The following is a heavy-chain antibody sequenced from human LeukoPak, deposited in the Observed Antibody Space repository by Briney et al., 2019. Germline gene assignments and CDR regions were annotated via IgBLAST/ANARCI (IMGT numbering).Heavy chain of an antibody. CDR1: GYTFTSYG. CDR3: ARDLYYDFWSGYFGYYGMDV. V-gene: IGHV1-18*01. D-gene: IGHD3-3*01. J-gene: IGHJ6*02. CDR2: ISAYNGNT. Sequence: ASVKVSCKASGYTFTSYGISWVRQAPGQGLEWMGWISAYNGNTNYAQKLQGRVTMTTDTSTSTAYMELRSLRSDDTAVYYCARDLYYDFWSGYFGYYGMDVWAKGPRSPSP.